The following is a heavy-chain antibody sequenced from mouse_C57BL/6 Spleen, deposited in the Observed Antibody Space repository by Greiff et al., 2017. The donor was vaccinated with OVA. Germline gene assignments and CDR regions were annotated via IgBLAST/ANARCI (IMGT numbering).Heavy chain of an antibody. CDR3: ARWGGDSYYWYFDV. J-gene: IGHJ1*03. V-gene: IGHV1-26*01. D-gene: IGHD6-1*02. CDR2: INPNNGGT. Sequence: VQLQQSGPELVKPGASVKISCKASGYTFTDYYMNWVKQSHGKSLEWIGDINPNNGGTSYNQKFKGKATLTVDKSSSTAYMELRSLTSEDSAVYYSARWGGDSYYWYFDVWGTGTTVTVSS. CDR1: GYTFTDYY.